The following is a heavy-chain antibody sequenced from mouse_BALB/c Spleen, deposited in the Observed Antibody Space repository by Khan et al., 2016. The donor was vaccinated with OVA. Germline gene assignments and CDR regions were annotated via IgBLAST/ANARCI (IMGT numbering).Heavy chain of an antibody. Sequence: EVQLVESGPGLVKPSQSLSLTCTVTGYSITSGYGWNWIRQFPGNKLEWMGYISYSGSTNYHPSLKSRISITRDTSKNQFFLQLNSVTTEDTATYDCARTARIKYWGQGTTLTVSS. CDR3: ARTARIKY. J-gene: IGHJ2*01. D-gene: IGHD1-2*01. CDR1: GYSITSGYG. CDR2: ISYSGST. V-gene: IGHV3-2*02.